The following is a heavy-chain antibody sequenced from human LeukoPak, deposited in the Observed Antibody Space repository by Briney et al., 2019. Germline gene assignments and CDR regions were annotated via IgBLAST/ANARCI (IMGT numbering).Heavy chain of an antibody. CDR3: ARTYSSSWYPTPHFDL. CDR2: IYYSGST. Sequence: SETLSLTCTVSGGSISSSSYYWGWIRQPPGKGLEWIGSIYYSGSTYYNPSLKSRVTISVDTSKNQFSLKLSSVTAADTAVYYCARTYSSSWYPTPHFDLWGQGSLVTVSS. CDR1: GGSISSSSYY. J-gene: IGHJ4*02. V-gene: IGHV4-39*07. D-gene: IGHD6-13*01.